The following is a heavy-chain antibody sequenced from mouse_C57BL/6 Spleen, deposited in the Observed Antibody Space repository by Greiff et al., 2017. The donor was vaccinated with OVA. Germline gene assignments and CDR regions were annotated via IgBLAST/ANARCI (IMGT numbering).Heavy chain of an antibody. CDR1: GISITTGNYR. V-gene: IGHV3-5*01. J-gene: IGHJ1*03. CDR2: IYYSGTI. CDR3: AREGYYGSGYFDV. Sequence: EVHLVESGPGLVKPSQTVFLTCTVTGISITTGNYRWSWIRQFPGNKLEWIGYIYYSGTITYNPSLTSRTTITRDTPKNQFFLEMNSLTAEDTATYYCAREGYYGSGYFDVWGTGTTVTVSS. D-gene: IGHD1-1*01.